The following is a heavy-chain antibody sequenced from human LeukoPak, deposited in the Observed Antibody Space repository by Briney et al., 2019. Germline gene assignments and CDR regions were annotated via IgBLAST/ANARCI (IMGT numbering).Heavy chain of an antibody. V-gene: IGHV1-69*05. J-gene: IGHJ4*02. Sequence: SVKVSFKASGGTFISYAISWVRQAPGQGGEWMGGIIPIFGTANYTQKFQGRVTITTDESTSTAYMELSSLRSEDTAVYYCARAGSSSWTGYSDYWGQGTLVTVSS. CDR2: IIPIFGTA. CDR1: GGTFISYA. CDR3: ARAGSSSWTGYSDY. D-gene: IGHD6-13*01.